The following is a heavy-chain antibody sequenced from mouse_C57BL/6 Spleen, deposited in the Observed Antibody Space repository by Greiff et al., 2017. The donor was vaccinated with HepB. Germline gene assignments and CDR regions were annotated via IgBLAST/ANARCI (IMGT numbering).Heavy chain of an antibody. CDR1: GFTFTDYY. CDR2: IRNKANGYTT. J-gene: IGHJ2*01. CDR3: ARYRIPLTFDY. V-gene: IGHV7-3*01. D-gene: IGHD4-1*01. Sequence: EVKVVESGGGLVQPGGSLSLSCAASGFTFTDYYMSWVRQPPGKALEWLGFIRNKANGYTTEYSASVKGRFTISRDNSQSILYLQMNALRAEDSATYYCARYRIPLTFDYWGQGTTLTVSS.